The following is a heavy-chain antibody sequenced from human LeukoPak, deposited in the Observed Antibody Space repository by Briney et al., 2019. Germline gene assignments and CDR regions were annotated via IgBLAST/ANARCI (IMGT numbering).Heavy chain of an antibody. J-gene: IGHJ4*02. D-gene: IGHD3-10*01. Sequence: PGRSLRLSCAASGFTFSSYAMHWVRQAPGKGLERVAVISYDGGITNYADSVKGRFTISRDNSKNTLYLQLNSLRAEDAAVYYCARDSTYYYASGSSGPHYFDYWGQGTLVTVSS. CDR1: GFTFSSYA. V-gene: IGHV3-30*01. CDR3: ARDSTYYYASGSSGPHYFDY. CDR2: ISYDGGIT.